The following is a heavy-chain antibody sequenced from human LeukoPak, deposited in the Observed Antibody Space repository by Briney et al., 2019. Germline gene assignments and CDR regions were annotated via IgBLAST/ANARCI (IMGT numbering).Heavy chain of an antibody. CDR3: ASSGSYRFDY. J-gene: IGHJ4*02. CDR1: GFTFSNYA. V-gene: IGHV3-30-3*01. Sequence: GRSLRLSCAASGFTFSNYAMHWVRQAPGKGLEWVAVISYDGTNKYYADSVKGRFTISRDNSMNTLYLQMNSLRPEDTALYYCASSGSYRFDYWGQGTLVTVSS. CDR2: ISYDGTNK. D-gene: IGHD1-26*01.